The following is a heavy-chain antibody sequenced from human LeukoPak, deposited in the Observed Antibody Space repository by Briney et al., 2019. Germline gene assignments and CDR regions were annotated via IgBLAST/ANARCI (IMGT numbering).Heavy chain of an antibody. J-gene: IGHJ4*02. V-gene: IGHV4-59*01. CDR2: IYDSGST. CDR1: GGSIRSYY. Sequence: SETLSLTCTVSGGSIRSYYWSWIRQPPGKGLEWIGYIYDSGSTNYNPSLKSRVTISVDTSKNQFSLKLTSVTAADTAVYYCARYRWPQSSGFDYWGQGILVTVSS. D-gene: IGHD5-24*01. CDR3: ARYRWPQSSGFDY.